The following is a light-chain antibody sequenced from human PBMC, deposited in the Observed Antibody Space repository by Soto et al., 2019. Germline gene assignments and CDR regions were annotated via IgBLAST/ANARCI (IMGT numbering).Light chain of an antibody. CDR2: EVT. CDR1: SSDIGGYDY. V-gene: IGLV2-14*01. Sequence: QSALTQPASVSGSPGQSITISCTGTSSDIGGYDYVSWYQQHPGKAPNLIIYEVTDRPSGVSNRFSGSKSGNTASLTISGLQAEDEADYYCSSFTSTSPRLFGSGTKVTVL. J-gene: IGLJ1*01. CDR3: SSFTSTSPRL.